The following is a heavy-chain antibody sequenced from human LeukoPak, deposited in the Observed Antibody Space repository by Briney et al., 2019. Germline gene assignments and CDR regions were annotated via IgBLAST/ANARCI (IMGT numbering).Heavy chain of an antibody. CDR3: ARGAGSYGSAFDI. D-gene: IGHD1-26*01. CDR1: GGTFSSYA. CDR2: INPKSGGT. J-gene: IGHJ3*02. Sequence: ASVKVSCKASGGTFSSYAISWVRQAPGQGLEWMGRINPKSGGTNYAQKFQGRVTMTRDTSITTAYMELTRLRSDDTAVYYCARGAGSYGSAFDIWGQGTMVIVSS. V-gene: IGHV1-2*06.